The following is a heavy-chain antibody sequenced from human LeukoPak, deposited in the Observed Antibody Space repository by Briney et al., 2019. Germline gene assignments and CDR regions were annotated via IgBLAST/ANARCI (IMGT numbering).Heavy chain of an antibody. D-gene: IGHD3-22*01. J-gene: IGHJ4*02. CDR1: GLTVSNNY. V-gene: IGHV3-53*01. CDR3: ASYSSLDY. CDR2: IYSGGST. Sequence: SGGSLRLSCAASGLTVSNNYMSWVRQAPGKGLEWVSLIYSGGSTYYADSVKGRFTISRDSSKNTLYLQMNSLRADDTAVYYCASYSSLDYWGQGTLVTVSS.